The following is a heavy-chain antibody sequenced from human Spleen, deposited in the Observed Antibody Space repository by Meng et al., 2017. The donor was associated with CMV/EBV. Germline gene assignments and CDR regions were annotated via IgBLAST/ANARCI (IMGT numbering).Heavy chain of an antibody. J-gene: IGHJ4*02. Sequence: SCSGYYWSGIRQPPGKGLEWIGEINHSGSTNYNPSLKSRVTISVDTSKNQFSLKLSSVTAADTAVYYCARVGYCSSTSCQRGYFDYWGQGTLVTVSS. V-gene: IGHV4-34*01. CDR3: ARVGYCSSTSCQRGYFDY. CDR2: INHSGST. D-gene: IGHD2-2*03. CDR1: SCSGYY.